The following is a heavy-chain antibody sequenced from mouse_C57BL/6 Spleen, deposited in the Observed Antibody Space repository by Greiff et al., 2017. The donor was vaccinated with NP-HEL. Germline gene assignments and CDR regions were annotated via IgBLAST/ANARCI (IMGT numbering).Heavy chain of an antibody. CDR2: ISSGGDYI. D-gene: IGHD1-1*01. V-gene: IGHV5-9-1*02. J-gene: IGHJ1*03. Sequence: VKLVESGEGLVKPGGSLKLSCAASGFTFSSYAMSWVRQTPEKRLEWVAYISSGGDYIYYADTVKGRFTISRDNARNTLYLQMSSLKSEDTAMYYCTREDYYGSSYEWYFDVWGTGTTVTVSS. CDR3: TREDYYGSSYEWYFDV. CDR1: GFTFSSYA.